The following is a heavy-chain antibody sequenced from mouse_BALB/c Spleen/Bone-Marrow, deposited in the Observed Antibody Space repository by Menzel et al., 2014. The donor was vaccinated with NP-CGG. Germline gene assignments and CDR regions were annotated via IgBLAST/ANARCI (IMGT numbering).Heavy chain of an antibody. CDR1: GFNIKDTY. Sequence: VQLQQSGAELVKPGASVKLSCTASGFNIKDTYMHWVKQRPEQGLEWIGRIDPANGNTKYDPKFQGKATITADTSSNTAYLQLSSQTSEDTAVYYCASYYYGSSGFAYWGQGTLVTVSA. J-gene: IGHJ3*01. CDR2: IDPANGNT. D-gene: IGHD1-1*01. V-gene: IGHV14-3*02. CDR3: ASYYYGSSGFAY.